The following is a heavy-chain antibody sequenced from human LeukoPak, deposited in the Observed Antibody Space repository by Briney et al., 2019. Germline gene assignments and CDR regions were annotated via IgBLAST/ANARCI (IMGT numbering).Heavy chain of an antibody. V-gene: IGHV4-59*12. CDR1: GGSISSYY. CDR3: ARVGNHLGELSLWY. J-gene: IGHJ4*02. D-gene: IGHD3-16*02. CDR2: IYYSGST. Sequence: PSETLSLTCTVSGGSISSYYWSWIRQPPGKGLEWIGYIYYSGSTNYNPSLKSRVTISVDTSKNQFSLKLSSVTAADTAVYYCARVGNHLGELSLWYWGQGTLVTVSS.